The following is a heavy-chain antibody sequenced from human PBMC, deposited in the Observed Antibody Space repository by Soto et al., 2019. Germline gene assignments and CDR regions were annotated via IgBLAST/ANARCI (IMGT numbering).Heavy chain of an antibody. CDR1: GFTVSSNY. V-gene: IGHV3-53*02. CDR2: IYSGGST. D-gene: IGHD2-15*01. Sequence: EVQLVETGGGLIQPGGSLRLSCAASGFTVSSNYMSWVRQAPGKGLEWVSVIYSGGSTYYADSVRGRFTISRDNSKNTLYLQMKSLRAEDKAGYYSDRTPPETMHGMDVWGQGTTVTVSS. CDR3: DRTPPETMHGMDV. J-gene: IGHJ6*02.